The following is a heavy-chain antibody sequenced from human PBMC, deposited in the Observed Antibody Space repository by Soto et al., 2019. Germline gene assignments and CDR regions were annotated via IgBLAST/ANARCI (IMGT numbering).Heavy chain of an antibody. CDR1: GYTFTSYA. D-gene: IGHD3-9*01. CDR3: ARDCDDTYYDIFSPQPPVDYGIAV. CDR2: MNAGNGNT. Sequence: QVQLVQSGAEEKKPGASVKVSCKASGYTFTSYAMHWVRQAPGQRLEWMGWMNAGNGNTKYSQKCQGRVTITRDTSASTAYMELSSLRSKDTAVYYCARDCDDTYYDIFSPQPPVDYGIAVWGQGTTVTVSS. V-gene: IGHV1-3*05. J-gene: IGHJ6*02.